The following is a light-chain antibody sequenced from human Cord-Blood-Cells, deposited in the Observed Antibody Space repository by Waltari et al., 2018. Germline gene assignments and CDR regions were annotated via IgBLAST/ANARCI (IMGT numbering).Light chain of an antibody. V-gene: IGLV1-40*01. CDR3: QSNDSSLSAVV. Sequence: QSVLTQPPSVSGAPGQRVTISCTGSSSNIGAGYDVHWYQQLPGTAPKLLFYGNSNRPSGVPDRFSGSKSGTSASLAITGLQAEDEADYYCQSNDSSLSAVVFGGGTKLTVL. J-gene: IGLJ2*01. CDR1: SSNIGAGYD. CDR2: GNS.